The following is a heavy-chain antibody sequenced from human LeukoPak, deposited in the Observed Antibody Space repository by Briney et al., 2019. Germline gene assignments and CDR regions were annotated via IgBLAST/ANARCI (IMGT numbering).Heavy chain of an antibody. V-gene: IGHV7-4-1*02. CDR1: GYTFTSYA. J-gene: IGHJ4*02. CDR3: ARDLHPRVVTATPCLY. Sequence: ASVKVSCKASGYTFTSYAMNWVRQAPGQGLEWMGWINTNTGNPTYAQGFTGRFVFSLDTSVSTAYLQISSLKAEDTAVYYCARDLHPRVVTATPCLYWGQGTLVTVSS. CDR2: INTNTGNP. D-gene: IGHD2-21*02.